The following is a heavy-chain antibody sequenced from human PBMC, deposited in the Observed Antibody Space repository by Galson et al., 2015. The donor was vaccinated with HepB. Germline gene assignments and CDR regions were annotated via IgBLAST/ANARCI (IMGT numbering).Heavy chain of an antibody. J-gene: IGHJ4*02. V-gene: IGHV3-30*04. Sequence: SLRLSCAASGFTSSSYATHWVRQAPGKGLEWVAVISYDGSNKYYADSVKGRFTISRDNSKNTLYLQMNSLRAEDTAVYYCARGNIWVVATDGPNFDYWGQGTLVTVSS. CDR3: ARGNIWVVATDGPNFDY. CDR1: GFTSSSYA. D-gene: IGHD5-12*01. CDR2: ISYDGSNK.